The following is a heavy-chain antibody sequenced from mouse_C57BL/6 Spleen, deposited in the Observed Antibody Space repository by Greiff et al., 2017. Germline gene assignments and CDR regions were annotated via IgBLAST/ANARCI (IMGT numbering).Heavy chain of an antibody. V-gene: IGHV3-6*01. CDR2: ISNDGSN. CDR1: GYTITSGYY. J-gene: IGHJ2*01. CDR3: ARDDFFDY. Sequence: EVKLMESGPGLVKPSQSLSLTCSATGYTITSGYYRNWNRQLPGNKLEWMGYISNDGSNNYNPTLKNRTSITRDTSKHHFILKLYSVTTEDTATCYCARDDFFDYWGQGTTLTVSS. D-gene: IGHD2-13*01.